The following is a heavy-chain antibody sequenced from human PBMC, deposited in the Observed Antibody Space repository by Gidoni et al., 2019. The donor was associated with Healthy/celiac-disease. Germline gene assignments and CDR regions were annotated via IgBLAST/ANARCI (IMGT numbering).Heavy chain of an antibody. CDR1: GGSISSSSYY. CDR2: IYYSGST. V-gene: IGHV4-39*01. D-gene: IGHD1-26*01. Sequence: QLQLQESGPGLVKPSETLSLTCTVSGGSISSSSYYWGWIRQPPGKGREWIGSIYYSGSTYYNPSLKSRVTISVDTSKNQFSLKLSSVTAADTAVYYCARQHPSWGYFDYWGQGTLVTVSS. J-gene: IGHJ4*02. CDR3: ARQHPSWGYFDY.